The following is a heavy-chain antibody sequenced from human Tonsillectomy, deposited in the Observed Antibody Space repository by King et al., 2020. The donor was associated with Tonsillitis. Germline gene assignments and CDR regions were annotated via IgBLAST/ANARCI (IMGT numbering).Heavy chain of an antibody. V-gene: IGHV1-2*02. CDR3: ALRQANCSSTSCYSADAFDI. D-gene: IGHD2-2*01. CDR2: INPNSGGT. J-gene: IGHJ3*02. CDR1: RGAFIAYY. Sequence: QLVQSGAEVKKPGASVKVSCKASRGAFIAYYMHWVRQAPGQGLEWMGWINPNSGGTSYAQKFQGRVTMAGDTSNTTAYMELSRLKSDDTAMYYCALRQANCSSTSCYSADAFDIWGQGTMVTVSS.